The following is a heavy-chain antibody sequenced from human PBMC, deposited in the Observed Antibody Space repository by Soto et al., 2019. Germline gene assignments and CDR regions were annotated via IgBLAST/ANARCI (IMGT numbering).Heavy chain of an antibody. V-gene: IGHV1-18*01. CDR2: ISAHNGNT. J-gene: IGHJ4*02. CDR3: ARGRYGDY. CDR1: GYTFTTYG. Sequence: XSVKVSFNGSGYTFTTYGITWVRQAPGQGLEWMGWISAHNGNTNYAQKLQGRVTVTRDTSTSTAYMELRSLRSDDTAVYYCARGRYGDYWGQGALVTVSS. D-gene: IGHD1-1*01.